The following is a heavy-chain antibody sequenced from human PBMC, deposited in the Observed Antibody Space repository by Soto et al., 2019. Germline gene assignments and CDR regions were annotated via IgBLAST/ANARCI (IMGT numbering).Heavy chain of an antibody. V-gene: IGHV3-72*01. CDR2: SRNKGKSYTT. CDR1: GFSFSDHY. Sequence: GGSLRLSCATSGFSFSDHYMDWVRQAPGKGLEWVARSRNKGKSYTTEYAASVKGRFTISRDESKNSLYLQMNSLKTEDTAIYYCVNGFKGFDFWGLGTLVTGSS. J-gene: IGHJ4*02. CDR3: VNGFKGFDF.